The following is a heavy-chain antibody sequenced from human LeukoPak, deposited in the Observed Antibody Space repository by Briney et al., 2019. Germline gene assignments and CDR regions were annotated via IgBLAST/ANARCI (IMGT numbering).Heavy chain of an antibody. CDR1: GFSFSSYA. V-gene: IGHV3-23*01. J-gene: IGHJ4*02. Sequence: GGSLRLSCAASGFSFSSYAMTWARQAPVKGLEWVSAISGDGTRTYYADSVKGRFTISRDNSKNTLYLEMSSLRVEDTAIYYCAKEGRWLQLAYFDYWGQGTLVTVSS. CDR3: AKEGRWLQLAYFDY. D-gene: IGHD5-24*01. CDR2: ISGDGTRT.